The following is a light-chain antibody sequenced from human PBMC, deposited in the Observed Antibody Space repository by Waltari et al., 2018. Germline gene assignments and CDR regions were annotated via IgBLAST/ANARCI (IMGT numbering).Light chain of an antibody. CDR2: EDT. CDR1: SSDVGSHNL. CDR3: CSYAGGTASIL. J-gene: IGLJ2*01. V-gene: IGLV2-23*01. Sequence: QSALTQPASVSGSPGQSITISCTGTSSDVGSHNLVSWYQHHPGKAPKLRSYEDTKRPSGVSNRFSGSKSGNTASLTISGLQAEDEADYYCCSYAGGTASILLGGGTKRTVL.